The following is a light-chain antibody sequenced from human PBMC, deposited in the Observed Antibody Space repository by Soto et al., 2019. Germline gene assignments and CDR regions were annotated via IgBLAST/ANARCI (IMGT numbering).Light chain of an antibody. V-gene: IGLV2-8*01. CDR3: SSHAGSDTRV. J-gene: IGLJ3*02. Sequence: QSALTQPPSASGSPGQSVTISCTGTSSDVGGYNSVSWYQQHPGRAPKLMIYEVSKRPSGVPDRFSGSKSGNTASLTVSGLQADDEADYDSSSHAGSDTRVFGGGTKVTVL. CDR2: EVS. CDR1: SSDVGGYNS.